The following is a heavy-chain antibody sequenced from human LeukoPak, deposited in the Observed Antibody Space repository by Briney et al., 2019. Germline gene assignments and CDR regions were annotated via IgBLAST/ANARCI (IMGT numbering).Heavy chain of an antibody. Sequence: GGSLRLSCAASGFTFSSYAMHWVRQAPGKGLEWVAVISYDGSNKYYADSVKGRFTISRDNSKNTLYLQMNSLRAEDTAVYYCARDRGFLEWLLVRYYFDYWGQGTLVTVSS. CDR3: ARDRGFLEWLLVRYYFDY. V-gene: IGHV3-30-3*01. CDR1: GFTFSSYA. D-gene: IGHD3-3*01. CDR2: ISYDGSNK. J-gene: IGHJ4*02.